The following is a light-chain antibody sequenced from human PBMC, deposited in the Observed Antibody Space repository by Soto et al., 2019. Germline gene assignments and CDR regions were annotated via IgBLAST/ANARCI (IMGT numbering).Light chain of an antibody. V-gene: IGKV3-20*01. CDR2: GAS. Sequence: ETVLTQSPATLSLSPGEGATLSCRASQSVTKNFLAWYQQKPGQAPRLLIYGASSRPGGIPDRFSGSGSGTDFTLTIPRLEPEDFAVYYCQQYGSSPYTLGQGTKVDIK. J-gene: IGKJ2*01. CDR3: QQYGSSPYT. CDR1: QSVTKNF.